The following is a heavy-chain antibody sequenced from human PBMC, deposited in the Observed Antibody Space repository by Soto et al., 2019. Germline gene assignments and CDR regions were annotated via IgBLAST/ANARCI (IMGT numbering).Heavy chain of an antibody. CDR2: INHSGST. CDR1: GGSFSGYY. V-gene: IGHV4-34*01. J-gene: IGHJ3*02. CDR3: SRGGTMIWLAFDI. Sequence: QVQLQQWGAGLLKPSETLSLTCAVYGGSFSGYYWSWIRQPPGKGLEWIGEINHSGSTNYNPSLPSRVTISVVTTKVQFSLKLSSVTAAGTAVYYCSRGGTMIWLAFDIWGQGTMVTVSS. D-gene: IGHD3-22*01.